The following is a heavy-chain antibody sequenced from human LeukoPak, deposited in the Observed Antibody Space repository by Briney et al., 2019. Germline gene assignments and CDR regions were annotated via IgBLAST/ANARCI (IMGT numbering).Heavy chain of an antibody. CDR3: AKDLRPGYGSGWLPSI. CDR1: GFTFSSYG. J-gene: IGHJ4*02. D-gene: IGHD6-19*01. V-gene: IGHV3-30*18. CDR2: ISYDGSNK. Sequence: GGSLRLSCAASGFTFSSYGMHWVRQAPGKGLEWVAVISYDGSNKYYADSVKGRFTISRDNSKNTLYLQMNSLRAEDTAVYYCAKDLRPGYGSGWLPSIWGQGTLVTVSS.